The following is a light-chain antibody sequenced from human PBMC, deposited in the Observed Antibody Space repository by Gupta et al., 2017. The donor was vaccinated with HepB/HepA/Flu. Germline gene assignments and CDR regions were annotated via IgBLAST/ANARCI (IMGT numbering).Light chain of an antibody. Sequence: DIQMTQSPSSLSASVGDRVTITCRASQSISSNLNWYQQKPGKAPNLLIYAASNLQSGVPSRFSGSGSGTDFTLTISSLQPDDFATYYCQQSYSTTRGTFGQGTTVEIK. CDR3: QQSYSTTRGT. J-gene: IGKJ1*01. CDR2: AAS. CDR1: QSISSN. V-gene: IGKV1-39*01.